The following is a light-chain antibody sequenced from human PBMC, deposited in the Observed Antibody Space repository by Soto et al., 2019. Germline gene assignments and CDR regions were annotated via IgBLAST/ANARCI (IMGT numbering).Light chain of an antibody. Sequence: EIVLTQSPATLSLSPGERATLSCRASQSVSSYLAWYQQKPGQAPRLLIYDASNRATGIPARFSGSGSGTDFTLTISSLDPEDFAVYYFQQRSNWPPTFGGGTKVEIK. V-gene: IGKV3-11*01. CDR3: QQRSNWPPT. CDR2: DAS. CDR1: QSVSSY. J-gene: IGKJ4*01.